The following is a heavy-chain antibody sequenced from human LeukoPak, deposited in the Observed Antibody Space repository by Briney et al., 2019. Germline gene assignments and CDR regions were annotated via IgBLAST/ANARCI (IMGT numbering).Heavy chain of an antibody. J-gene: IGHJ4*02. CDR2: IYYSGST. D-gene: IGHD3-10*01. CDR3: ARRPITMVRGVIIYYFDY. Sequence: SETLSLTCTVFGGSISSSSYYWGWIRQPPGKGLEWIGSIYYSGSTYYNPSLKSRVTISVDTSKNQFSLKLSSVTAADTAVYYCARRPITMVRGVIIYYFDYWGQGTLVTVSS. CDR1: GGSISSSSYY. V-gene: IGHV4-39*01.